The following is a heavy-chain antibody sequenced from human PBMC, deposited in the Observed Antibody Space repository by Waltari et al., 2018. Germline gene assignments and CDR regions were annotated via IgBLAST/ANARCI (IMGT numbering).Heavy chain of an antibody. CDR3: ARRKGYCTSSTCPPVQGYFGY. Sequence: QVQLVQSGAEAKKPGASVKMACKASGYMFTNYYMYWVRKAPGQGLEWMGWINPNSGGTNHAQKFQGRVTMTRDTSISTAYMELTRLRSDDTAVYFCARRKGYCTSSTCPPVQGYFGYWGQGTLVTVSS. J-gene: IGHJ4*02. V-gene: IGHV1-2*02. CDR1: GYMFTNYY. CDR2: INPNSGGT. D-gene: IGHD2-2*01.